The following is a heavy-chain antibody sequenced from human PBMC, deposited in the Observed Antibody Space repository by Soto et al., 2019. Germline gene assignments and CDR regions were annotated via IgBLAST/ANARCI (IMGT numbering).Heavy chain of an antibody. CDR3: ARGLSVTLFDN. Sequence: QVQLQESGPGLVKPSQTLSLTCTVSGGSISTGGYYWTWIRQHPGKGLEWIGYIYYSGSTYYKPSLKIRVTISVDTYKNQFSLKLSSMTAADTAVYYCARGLSVTLFDNWGQGTLVTVSS. D-gene: IGHD4-17*01. V-gene: IGHV4-31*03. J-gene: IGHJ4*02. CDR1: GGSISTGGYY. CDR2: IYYSGST.